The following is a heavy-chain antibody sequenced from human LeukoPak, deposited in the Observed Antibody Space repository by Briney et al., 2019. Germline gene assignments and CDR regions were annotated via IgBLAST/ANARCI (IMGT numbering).Heavy chain of an antibody. J-gene: IGHJ6*03. CDR3: ARTVVTRYYYYYYYMDV. D-gene: IGHD4-23*01. CDR2: INHSGST. V-gene: IGHV4-34*01. Sequence: SETLSLTCAVYGGSFSGYYWSWIRQPPGKGLEWIGEINHSGSTNYNPSPKSRVTISVDTSKNQFSLKLSSVTAADTAVYYCARTVVTRYYYYYYYMDVWGKGTTVTVSS. CDR1: GGSFSGYY.